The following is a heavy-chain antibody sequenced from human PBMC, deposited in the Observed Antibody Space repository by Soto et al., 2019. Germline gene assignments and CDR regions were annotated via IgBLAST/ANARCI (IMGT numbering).Heavy chain of an antibody. V-gene: IGHV3-53*02. J-gene: IGHJ4*02. CDR2: IYSGGST. CDR3: ATYTSLEY. D-gene: IGHD2-2*02. CDR1: GFTVSNNS. Sequence: EVQLVETGGGLIQPGGSLRLSCAASGFTVSNNSMSWVRQAPGKGLEWVSLIYSGGSTFYADSVKGRFTISRDNSKNTLFLQMNSLRAEDTAVYFCATYTSLEYWGQGTLVTVSS.